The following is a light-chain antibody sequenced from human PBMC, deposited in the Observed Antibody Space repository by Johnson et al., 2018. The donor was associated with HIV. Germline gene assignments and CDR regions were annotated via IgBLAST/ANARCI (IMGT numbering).Light chain of an antibody. Sequence: QSVLTQPPSVSAAPGQKVTISCSGSSSNIGNNYVSWYQQLPGTAPKLLIYENNKRPSGHPDRFSGSKSGTSATLGITGLKTGDEADYYCGTWDSNLSACLGSGTKVTVL. CDR2: ENN. J-gene: IGLJ1*01. V-gene: IGLV1-51*02. CDR3: GTWDSNLSAC. CDR1: SSNIGNNY.